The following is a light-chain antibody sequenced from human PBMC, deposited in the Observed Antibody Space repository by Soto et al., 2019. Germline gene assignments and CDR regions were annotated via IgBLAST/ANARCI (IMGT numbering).Light chain of an antibody. CDR3: YSEADNNLV. Sequence: SYELTQPSSVSVSPGQTARITCSGDILAKKYARWIQQKPGQAPVLVIYKESERPSGIPERFSGSSSGTTVTLTIRGAQVEDEADYYCYSEADNNLVFGGGTKVTVL. CDR2: KES. V-gene: IGLV3-27*01. J-gene: IGLJ2*01. CDR1: ILAKKY.